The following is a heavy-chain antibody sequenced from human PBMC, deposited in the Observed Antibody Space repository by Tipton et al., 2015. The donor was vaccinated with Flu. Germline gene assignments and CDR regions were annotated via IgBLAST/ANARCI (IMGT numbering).Heavy chain of an antibody. CDR3: ARCRSGYCDWFDP. Sequence: TLSLTCTAYGGSFSGFYWGWIRQPPGKGLEWIGEINLSGSPNYNPSLKSRVTMSIDTSRNQFSLKLRSVTAADTAAYYCARCRSGYCDWFDPWGQGTLVTVSS. D-gene: IGHD3-22*01. CDR2: INLSGSP. CDR1: GGSFSGFY. V-gene: IGHV4-34*01. J-gene: IGHJ5*02.